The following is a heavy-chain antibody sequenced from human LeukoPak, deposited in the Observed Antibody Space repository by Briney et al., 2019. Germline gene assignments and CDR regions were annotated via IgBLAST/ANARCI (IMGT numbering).Heavy chain of an antibody. CDR3: VKNGWLDY. V-gene: IGHV3-21*01. D-gene: IGHD6-19*01. CDR2: ISTSGDST. Sequence: GGSLRLSCAASGFTFSSQNMNCARQAPGKGLEWVAYISTSGDSTKYADSVEGRFTISRENVESSLYLLMNSLRVDDTAVYYCVKNGWLDYWGQGIVVTVSS. CDR1: GFTFSSQN. J-gene: IGHJ4*02.